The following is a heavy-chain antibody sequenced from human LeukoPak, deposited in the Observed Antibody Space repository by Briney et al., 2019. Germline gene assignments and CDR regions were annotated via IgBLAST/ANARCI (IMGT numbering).Heavy chain of an antibody. Sequence: ASVTVSCTASGYTFTSYDINWVRQATGQGLEWMGWMNPNSGNTGYAQKFQDRVTMTRNTSISTAYMELSSLRSEDTAVYYCARSRGYCSSTICYRYWGQGTLVTVSS. J-gene: IGHJ4*02. V-gene: IGHV1-8*01. CDR2: MNPNSGNT. CDR1: GYTFTSYD. CDR3: ARSRGYCSSTICYRY. D-gene: IGHD2-2*02.